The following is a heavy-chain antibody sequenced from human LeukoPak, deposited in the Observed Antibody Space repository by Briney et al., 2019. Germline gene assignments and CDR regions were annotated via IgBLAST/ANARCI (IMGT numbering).Heavy chain of an antibody. D-gene: IGHD6-13*01. CDR2: IYSGGST. CDR1: GFTFSTYT. V-gene: IGHV3-53*01. CDR3: ARHSSSWYFAFDI. J-gene: IGHJ3*02. Sequence: GGSLRLSCAASGFTFSTYTMHWVRQAPGKGLEWVSVIYSGGSTYYADSVKGRFTISRDNSKNTLYLQMNSLRAEDTAVYYCARHSSSWYFAFDIWGQGTMVTVSS.